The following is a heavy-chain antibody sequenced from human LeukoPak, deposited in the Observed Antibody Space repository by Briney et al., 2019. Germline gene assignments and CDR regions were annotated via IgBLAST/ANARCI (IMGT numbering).Heavy chain of an antibody. CDR3: ARLLVVITRSNGMDV. Sequence: GGSLRLSCAASGFTFSSYSMNWVRQAPGKGLEWVSSISSSSSYIYYADSVKGRFTISRDNAKNSLYLQMNSLRAEDTAVYYCARLLVVITRSNGMDVWGQGTTVTVSS. CDR2: ISSSSSYI. J-gene: IGHJ6*02. CDR1: GFTFSSYS. V-gene: IGHV3-21*01. D-gene: IGHD3-22*01.